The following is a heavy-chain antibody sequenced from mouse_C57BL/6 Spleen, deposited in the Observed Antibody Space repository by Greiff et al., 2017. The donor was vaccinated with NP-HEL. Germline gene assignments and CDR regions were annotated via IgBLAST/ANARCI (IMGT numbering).Heavy chain of an antibody. J-gene: IGHJ1*03. V-gene: IGHV1-64*01. D-gene: IGHD1-1*01. CDR1: GYTFTSYW. CDR3: ARWRTTVVGHRDFEG. CDR2: IHPNSGST. Sequence: QVQLQQPGAELVKPGASVKLSCKASGYTFTSYWMHWVKQRPGQGLEWIGMIHPNSGSTNYNEKFKSKATLTVDKSSSTAYMQLSSLTSEDSAVYYCARWRTTVVGHRDFEGWGTGTTVTVSS.